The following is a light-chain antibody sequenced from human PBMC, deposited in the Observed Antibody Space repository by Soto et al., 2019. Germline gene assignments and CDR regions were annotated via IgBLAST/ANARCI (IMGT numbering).Light chain of an antibody. CDR2: KAS. J-gene: IGKJ1*01. Sequence: DIQMTQSPSTLSASVGDRVTITCRASQSINSWLAWYQQKPGKAPNLLIYKASNLETGVPSRFSGSGSGTEFSLTISSLEPDDFAIYYCQQYSECPRTFGQGTKLEIK. CDR3: QQYSECPRT. V-gene: IGKV1-5*03. CDR1: QSINSW.